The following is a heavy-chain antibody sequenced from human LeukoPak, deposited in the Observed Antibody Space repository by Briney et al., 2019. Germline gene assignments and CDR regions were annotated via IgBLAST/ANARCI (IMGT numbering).Heavy chain of an antibody. CDR1: GFTFGDYA. CDR2: IRSKAYGGTT. J-gene: IGHJ6*02. D-gene: IGHD3-10*01. Sequence: GGPLRLSCTASGFTFGDYAMSWVRQAPGKGLEWVGFIRSKAYGGTTEYAASVKGRFTISRDDSKSIAYLQMNSLKTEDTAVYYCTRDRAYGSGSYYSDYGMDVWGQGTTVTVSS. CDR3: TRDRAYGSGSYYSDYGMDV. V-gene: IGHV3-49*04.